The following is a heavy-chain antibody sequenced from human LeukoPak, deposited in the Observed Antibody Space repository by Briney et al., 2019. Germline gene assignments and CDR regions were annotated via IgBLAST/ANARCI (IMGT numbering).Heavy chain of an antibody. CDR3: ARGKFSVAYYYYGMDV. CDR1: GGTFSSYA. CDR2: IIPIFGTA. V-gene: IGHV1-69*13. Sequence: SVKVSCKASGGTFSSYAISWVRQAPGQGLEWMGGIIPIFGTANYAQKFQGRVTITADESTSTAYMELSSLRSEDTAVYYCARGKFSVAYYYYGMDVWGQGTTVTVSS. D-gene: IGHD2-15*01. J-gene: IGHJ6*02.